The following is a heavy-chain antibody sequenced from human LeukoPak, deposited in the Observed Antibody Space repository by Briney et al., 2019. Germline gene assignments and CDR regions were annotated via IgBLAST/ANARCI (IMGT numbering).Heavy chain of an antibody. V-gene: IGHV3-15*01. D-gene: IGHD1-1*01. Sequence: GGSLRLSCAASGFTFSNAWMSWVRQAPGKGLEWVGRIKSKTDGGTTEYAAPVKHRFTISRDDSKNTLYLQMNSLKTEDTAVYYCTTDKFRINWSVATNWFDPWGQGTLATVSS. CDR1: GFTFSNAW. J-gene: IGHJ5*02. CDR2: IKSKTDGGTT. CDR3: TTDKFRINWSVATNWFDP.